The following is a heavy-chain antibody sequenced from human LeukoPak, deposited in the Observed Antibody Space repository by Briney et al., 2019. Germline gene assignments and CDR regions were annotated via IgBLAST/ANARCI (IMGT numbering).Heavy chain of an antibody. CDR3: ARDFGTYYYDSSGYS. V-gene: IGHV3-21*01. Sequence: GGSLRLSCAASGFTFSSYSMNWVRQAPGKGLEWASSISSSSSYIYCADSVKGRFTISRDNAKNSLYLQMNSLRAEDTAVYYCARDFGTYYYDSSGYSWGQGTLVTVSS. J-gene: IGHJ4*02. D-gene: IGHD3-22*01. CDR2: ISSSSSYI. CDR1: GFTFSSYS.